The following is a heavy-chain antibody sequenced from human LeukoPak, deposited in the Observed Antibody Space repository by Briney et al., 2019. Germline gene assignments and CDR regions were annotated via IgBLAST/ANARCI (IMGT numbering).Heavy chain of an antibody. CDR3: ARYSNIAARFFDY. J-gene: IGHJ4*02. CDR2: IYYTGTT. V-gene: IGHV4-59*01. CDR1: GGSISSFY. D-gene: IGHD6-6*01. Sequence: SETLSLTCTVSGGSISSFYWSWIRQPPGKGLEWIGWIYYTGTTNYNPSLKSRATISADTSKNQFSLNLSSVTAADTAVYYCARYSNIAARFFDYWGQGTLVTVSS.